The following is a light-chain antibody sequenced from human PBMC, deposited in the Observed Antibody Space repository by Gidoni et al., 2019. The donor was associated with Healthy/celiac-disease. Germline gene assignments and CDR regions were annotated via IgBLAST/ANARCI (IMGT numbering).Light chain of an antibody. CDR1: NIGSKS. CDR2: DDS. V-gene: IGLV3-21*02. J-gene: IGLJ2*01. CDR3: QVWDSSSDHVV. Sequence: SYVLTQPPSASVAPGQTARITCGGNNIGSKSVHWYQKKPGQAPGLVVYDDSDRPSGIPERFSGSNSGNTATLTISRVEAGDEADYYCQVWDSSSDHVVFGGGTKLTVL.